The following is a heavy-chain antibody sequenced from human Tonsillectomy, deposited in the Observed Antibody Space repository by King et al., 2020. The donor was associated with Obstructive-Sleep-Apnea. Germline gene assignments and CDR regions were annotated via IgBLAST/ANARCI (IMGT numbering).Heavy chain of an antibody. CDR3: ASEWFGKLLSARGGGWFDP. CDR2: INHSGST. J-gene: IGHJ5*02. Sequence: VQLQQWGAGLLKPSETLSLTCAVYGGSFSGYYWSWIRQPPGKGLEWIGEINHSGSTNYNPSLKSRVTISVDTSTNQFSLKLISVTAADTAVYYCASEWFGKLLSARGGGWFDPWGQGTLVTVSS. V-gene: IGHV4-34*01. CDR1: GGSFSGYY. D-gene: IGHD3-10*01.